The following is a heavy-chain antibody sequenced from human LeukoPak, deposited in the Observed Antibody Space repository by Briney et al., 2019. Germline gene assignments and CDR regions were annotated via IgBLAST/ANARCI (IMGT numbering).Heavy chain of an antibody. J-gene: IGHJ4*02. V-gene: IGHV3-43*02. CDR3: AKRAYRKGYFDY. D-gene: IGHD2-21*01. CDR1: GFTFDDYA. Sequence: GGSLRLSCAASGFTFDDYAMHWVRHATGKGLEWVSLISGDGGSTYYADSVKGRFTISRDNSKNSLYLQMNSLRTEDTALYYCAKRAYRKGYFDYWGQGTLVTVSS. CDR2: ISGDGGST.